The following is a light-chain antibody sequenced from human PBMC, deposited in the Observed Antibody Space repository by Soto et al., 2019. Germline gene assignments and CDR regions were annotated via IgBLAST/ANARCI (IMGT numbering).Light chain of an antibody. CDR1: SSDVGGYHY. V-gene: IGLV2-14*03. CDR3: NSYTSSNTYV. CDR2: DVS. J-gene: IGLJ1*01. Sequence: QSVLTQPASVSGSPGQSIIISCTGTSSDVGGYHYVSWYQQHPGKAPKLCIYDVSNRPSGVSNRFSGSKSGNTASLTISGLQDEYEADYFCNSYTSSNTYVFGTGTKLTVL.